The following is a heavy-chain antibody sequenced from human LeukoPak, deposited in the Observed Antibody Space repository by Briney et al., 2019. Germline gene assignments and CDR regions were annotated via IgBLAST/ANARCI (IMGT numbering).Heavy chain of an antibody. V-gene: IGHV4-61*02. CDR2: IYTSGST. CDR3: AGGPMYSGSYYESSWFDP. D-gene: IGHD1-26*01. J-gene: IGHJ5*02. CDR1: GGSISSGSYY. Sequence: PSQTLSLTCTVSGGSISSGSYYWSWIRQPAGKGLEWIGRIYTSGSTNYNPSLKSRVTISVDTSKNQFSLKLSSVTAADTAVYYCAGGPMYSGSYYESSWFDPWGQGTLVTVSS.